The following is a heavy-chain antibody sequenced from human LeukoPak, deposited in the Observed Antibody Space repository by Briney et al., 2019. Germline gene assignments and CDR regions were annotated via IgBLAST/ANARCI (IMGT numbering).Heavy chain of an antibody. J-gene: IGHJ6*03. D-gene: IGHD2-2*01. CDR1: GYTFTGYY. CDR3: AREGIVVVPAAVLRDYYYYYMDV. CDR2: INPNSGGT. Sequence: GASVKVSCKASGYTFTGYYMHWVRQAHGQGLEWMGRINPNSGGTNYAQKFQGRVTMTRDTSISTAYMQLSRLRSDDTAVNYCAREGIVVVPAAVLRDYYYYYMDVWGKGTTVTVSS. V-gene: IGHV1-2*06.